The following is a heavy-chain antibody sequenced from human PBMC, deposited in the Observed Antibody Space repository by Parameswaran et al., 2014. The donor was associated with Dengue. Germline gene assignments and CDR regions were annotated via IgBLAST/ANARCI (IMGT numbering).Heavy chain of an antibody. J-gene: IGHJ5*02. CDR2: IKQDGSEK. V-gene: IGHV3-7*01. D-gene: IGHD2-2*01. Sequence: RWIRQPPGKGLEWVANIKQDGSEKYYVDSVKGRFTISRDNAKNSLYLQMNSLRAEDTAVYYCARVGGYQRGPGNWFDPWGQGTLVTVSS. CDR3: ARVGGYQRGPGNWFDP.